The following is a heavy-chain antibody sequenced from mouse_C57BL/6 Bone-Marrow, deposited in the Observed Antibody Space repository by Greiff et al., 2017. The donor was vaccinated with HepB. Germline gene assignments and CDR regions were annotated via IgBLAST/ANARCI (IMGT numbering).Heavy chain of an antibody. CDR1: GYTFTSYG. CDR2: IYPRSGNT. J-gene: IGHJ3*01. CDR3: ARREPTGDGFAY. D-gene: IGHD3-3*01. Sequence: VKLQESGAELARPGASVKLSCKASGYTFTSYGISWVKQRTGQGLEWIGEIYPRSGNTYYNEKFKGKATLTADKSSSTAYMELCSLTSEDSAVYFCARREPTGDGFAYWAKGLWSLSLQ. V-gene: IGHV1-81*01.